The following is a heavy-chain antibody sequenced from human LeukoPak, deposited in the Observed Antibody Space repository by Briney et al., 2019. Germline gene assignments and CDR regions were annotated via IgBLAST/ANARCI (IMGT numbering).Heavy chain of an antibody. CDR2: INSDGSST. CDR3: ARGVYYYGSGSYSLGY. V-gene: IGHV3-74*01. J-gene: IGHJ4*02. CDR1: GFTFSSYW. D-gene: IGHD3-10*01. Sequence: QPGGSLRLSCAASGFTFSSYWMHWVRQAPGKGLVWVSRINSDGSSTSYADSVKGRFTISRDNAKNTLHLQMNSLRAEDTAVHYCARGVYYYGSGSYSLGYWGQGTLVTVTS.